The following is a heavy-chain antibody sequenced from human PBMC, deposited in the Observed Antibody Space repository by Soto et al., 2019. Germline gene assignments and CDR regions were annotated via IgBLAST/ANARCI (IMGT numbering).Heavy chain of an antibody. Sequence: QVQLAQSGAEERKPGASVKVSCEATGYTFTAYAMHWVRQAPGQRLEWMGWINPANGNTKYSQKVQGRLTITSDTSANTAYMELNSLTSEDTAMYYCTRSAISPYGGLIGPFNYWGQGNLVTVSS. V-gene: IGHV1-3*05. CDR3: TRSAISPYGGLIGPFNY. J-gene: IGHJ4*02. D-gene: IGHD3-16*02. CDR1: GYTFTAYA. CDR2: INPANGNT.